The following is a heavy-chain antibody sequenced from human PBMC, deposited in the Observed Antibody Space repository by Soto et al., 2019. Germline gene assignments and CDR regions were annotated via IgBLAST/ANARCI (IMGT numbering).Heavy chain of an antibody. V-gene: IGHV3-30-3*01. CDR2: ISYDGSNK. CDR1: GFTFSSYT. Sequence: QVQLVESGGSVVQPGRSLRLSCAASGFTFSSYTLHWVRQAPGKGLEWVALISYDGSNKYYADSVKGRFTISRDNSKNTRYLQMHSLRPEDTALSFCSSAHYDFSGGYIADAFDVWGQGTLVTVSS. CDR3: SSAHYDFSGGYIADAFDV. J-gene: IGHJ3*01. D-gene: IGHD3-3*01.